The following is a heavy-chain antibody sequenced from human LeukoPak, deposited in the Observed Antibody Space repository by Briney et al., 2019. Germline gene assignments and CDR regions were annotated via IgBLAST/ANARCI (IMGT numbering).Heavy chain of an antibody. V-gene: IGHV1-2*02. CDR1: GYTFTGYY. J-gene: IGHJ1*01. CDR3: ARDGVGYYDSSGYYYFQH. D-gene: IGHD3-22*01. Sequence: ASVKVSCKASGYTFTGYYMHWVRQAPGQGLEWMGWINPNSGGTNYAQKFQGRVTMTRDTSISTAYMELSRLRSDDTAVYYCARDGVGYYDSSGYYYFQHWGQGTLVTVSS. CDR2: INPNSGGT.